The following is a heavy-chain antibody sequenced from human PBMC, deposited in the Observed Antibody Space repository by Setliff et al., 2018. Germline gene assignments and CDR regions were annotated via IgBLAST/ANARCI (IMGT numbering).Heavy chain of an antibody. V-gene: IGHV1-69*06. CDR2: IIPIFGTA. CDR3: AISTIFGVVSPTPDAFDI. Sequence: ASVKVSCKASGGTFSSYDISWVRQAPGQGLEWMGRIIPIFGTANYAQKFQGRVTITADKSTSIAYMELSRLRSEDTAVYYCAISTIFGVVSPTPDAFDIWGQGTMVTV. CDR1: GGTFSSYD. J-gene: IGHJ3*02. D-gene: IGHD3-3*01.